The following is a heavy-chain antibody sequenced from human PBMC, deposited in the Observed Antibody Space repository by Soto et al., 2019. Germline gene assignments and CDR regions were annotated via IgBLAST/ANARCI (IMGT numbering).Heavy chain of an antibody. D-gene: IGHD5-18*01. J-gene: IGHJ4*02. Sequence: QVQLVQSGAEVKKPGSSVKVSCKASGGTFSSYAISWVRQAPGQGLEWMGGIIPFFGTANYAQKFQGRVTITAAESTSTAYMELSSLRSEDTAVYYCARYRYGYSYFDYWGQGTLVTVSS. CDR1: GGTFSSYA. CDR3: ARYRYGYSYFDY. V-gene: IGHV1-69*12. CDR2: IIPFFGTA.